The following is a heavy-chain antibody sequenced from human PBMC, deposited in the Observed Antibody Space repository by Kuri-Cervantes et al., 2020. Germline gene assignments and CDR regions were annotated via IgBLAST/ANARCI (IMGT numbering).Heavy chain of an antibody. Sequence: GGSLRLSCAASGFTFSSYSMNWVRQAPGKGLEWVSYISTSSSPIYYADSVKGRFTISRDNAKNSLYLQMNSLRAEDTAVYYCARDSPSGRYQVDAFDIWGQGTMVTVSS. D-gene: IGHD6-19*01. CDR3: ARDSPSGRYQVDAFDI. CDR2: ISTSSSPI. CDR1: GFTFSSYS. J-gene: IGHJ3*02. V-gene: IGHV3-48*01.